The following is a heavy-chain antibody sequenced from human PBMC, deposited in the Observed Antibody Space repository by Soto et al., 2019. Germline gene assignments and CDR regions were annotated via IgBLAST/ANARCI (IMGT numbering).Heavy chain of an antibody. V-gene: IGHV4-34*01. D-gene: IGHD4-4*01. CDR2: INHSGST. CDR1: GGSFSGYY. CDR3: ARVPITVTISYFDY. J-gene: IGHJ4*02. Sequence: QVQLQQWGAGLLKPSETLSLTCAVYGGSFSGYYWSWIRQPPGKGLEWIGEINHSGSTNYNPSLKSRVTISVDTSKNQFSLKLSSVTAADTAVYYCARVPITVTISYFDYWGQGTLVTVSS.